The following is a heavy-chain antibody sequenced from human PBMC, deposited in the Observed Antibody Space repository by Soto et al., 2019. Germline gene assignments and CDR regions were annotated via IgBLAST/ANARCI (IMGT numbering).Heavy chain of an antibody. CDR1: GFIFSSFG. CDR2: VSYDGSDK. CDR3: ASDQRPHSSSLDYYFYGMDV. V-gene: IGHV3-30-3*01. Sequence: QVQLVESGGGVVQPGGSLRLSCAASGFIFSSFGIHWVRQAPGKGLEWVAVVSYDGSDKYYTESVKGRFTISRDNSKSALYPQMNRLRPEDTAVYYCASDQRPHSSSLDYYFYGMDVWGQGTTVSVSP. J-gene: IGHJ6*01. D-gene: IGHD6-13*01.